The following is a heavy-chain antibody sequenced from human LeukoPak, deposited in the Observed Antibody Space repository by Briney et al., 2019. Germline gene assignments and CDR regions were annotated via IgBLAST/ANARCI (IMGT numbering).Heavy chain of an antibody. CDR3: ARDRRNGVLDS. Sequence: PGGSLRLSCEASGFTFSSHPMHWVRQAPGKGLEWVSYLHSTSSPIYYADSVRGRFTMSRDNAKSSVYLQMNSLRDEDTAVYYCARDRRNGVLDSWSQGNVVTVSS. J-gene: IGHJ4*02. D-gene: IGHD2-8*01. V-gene: IGHV3-48*02. CDR2: LHSTSSPI. CDR1: GFTFSSHP.